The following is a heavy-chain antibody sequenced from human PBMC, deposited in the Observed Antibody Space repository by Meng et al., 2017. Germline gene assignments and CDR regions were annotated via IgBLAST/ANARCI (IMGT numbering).Heavy chain of an antibody. Sequence: GESLQISCAASVFTFSSDWMSWVRQAPGNELEWVANIKQDGSEKHYVDSVKGRFNISRDNAKNSLYLKMNSLRAEYTAVYYCARYLGDRAFDIWGQGTMVTVSS. CDR2: IKQDGSEK. CDR1: VFTFSSDW. D-gene: IGHD2-21*01. CDR3: ARYLGDRAFDI. J-gene: IGHJ3*02. V-gene: IGHV3-7*04.